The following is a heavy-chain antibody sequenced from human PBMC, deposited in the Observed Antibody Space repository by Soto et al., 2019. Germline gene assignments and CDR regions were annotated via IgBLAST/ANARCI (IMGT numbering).Heavy chain of an antibody. Sequence: ASVKVSCKASGYTFTSYGISWVRQAPGQGLEWMGWISAYNGNTNYAQKLQGRVTMTTDTSTSTAYMELRSLRSDDTAVYYWAREGVVVVPAAHPTYNWFDPWGQGTLVTVSS. CDR2: ISAYNGNT. D-gene: IGHD2-2*01. J-gene: IGHJ5*02. CDR1: GYTFTSYG. CDR3: AREGVVVVPAAHPTYNWFDP. V-gene: IGHV1-18*04.